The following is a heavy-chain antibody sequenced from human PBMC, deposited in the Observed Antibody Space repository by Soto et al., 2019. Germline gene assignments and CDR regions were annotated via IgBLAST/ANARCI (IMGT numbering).Heavy chain of an antibody. CDR1: GFTFSSYS. CDR2: FRTSGDDGTT. J-gene: IGHJ4*02. Sequence: PVGSLRLSCAASGFTFSSYSMSWVRQAPGKGLEWVSGFRTSGDDGTTYYADSVKGRFTISRDNSKNMLFLQMNSLRAEDTAIYYCAKKVNSGPGSQYFDYWGQGTLVTVSS. V-gene: IGHV3-23*01. CDR3: AKKVNSGPGSQYFDY. D-gene: IGHD3-10*01.